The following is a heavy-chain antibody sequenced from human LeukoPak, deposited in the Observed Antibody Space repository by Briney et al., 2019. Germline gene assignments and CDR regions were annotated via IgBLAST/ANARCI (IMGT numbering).Heavy chain of an antibody. CDR2: INPNSGGT. D-gene: IGHD5-18*01. CDR3: ARGDIDDTAMVTNY. J-gene: IGHJ4*02. Sequence: GASVKVSCKASGYTFTGYYMHWVRQAPGQGLEWMGWINPNSGGTNYAQKFQGRVTMTRDTSISTAYMELSRLRSDDTAVYYCARGDIDDTAMVTNYWSQGTLVTVSS. V-gene: IGHV1-2*02. CDR1: GYTFTGYY.